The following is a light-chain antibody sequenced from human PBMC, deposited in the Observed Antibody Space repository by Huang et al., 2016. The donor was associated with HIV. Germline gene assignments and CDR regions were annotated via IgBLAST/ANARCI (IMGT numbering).Light chain of an antibody. CDR1: QGIRND. CDR3: LQHYNYPRT. V-gene: IGKV1-6*01. Sequence: IQMTQSPLSLSASVGDTVNITCRASQGIRNDLGWYQQKPGKAPQLLIYLASSLQSGVPTRFSGSGSGTDFSLTISGLQPGDFATYYCLQHYNYPRTFGQGTRVEI. CDR2: LAS. J-gene: IGKJ1*01.